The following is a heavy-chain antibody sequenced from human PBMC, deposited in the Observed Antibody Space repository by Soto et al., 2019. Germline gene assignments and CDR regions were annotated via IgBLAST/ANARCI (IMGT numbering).Heavy chain of an antibody. J-gene: IGHJ4*02. V-gene: IGHV3-21*01. D-gene: IGHD3-3*01. Sequence: PGGSLRLSCAASGFTFSSYSMNWVRQAPGKGLEWVSSISSSSSYIYYADSVKGRFTISRDNAKNSLYLQMNSLRAEDTAVYYCAKDRAGDIYVAARSGLDYWGQGTLVTVSS. CDR2: ISSSSSYI. CDR1: GFTFSSYS. CDR3: AKDRAGDIYVAARSGLDY.